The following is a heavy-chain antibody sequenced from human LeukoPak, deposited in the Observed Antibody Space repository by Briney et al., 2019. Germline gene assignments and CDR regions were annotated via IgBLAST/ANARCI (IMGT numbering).Heavy chain of an antibody. CDR3: AKRGVVIRVILVGFHKEAYYFDS. Sequence: GGSLRLSCAVSGITLSNYGMSWVRQAPGKGLEWIAGISDSGGRTNYADSVKGRFTISRDNPKNTLYLQMNSLRAEGTAVYFCAKRGVVIRVILVGFHKEAYYFDSWGQGALVTVSS. CDR2: ISDSGGRT. J-gene: IGHJ4*02. CDR1: GITLSNYG. V-gene: IGHV3-23*01. D-gene: IGHD3-22*01.